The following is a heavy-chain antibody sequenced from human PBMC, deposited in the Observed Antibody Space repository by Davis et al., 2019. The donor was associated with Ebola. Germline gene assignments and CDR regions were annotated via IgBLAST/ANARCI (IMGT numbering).Heavy chain of an antibody. CDR2: VDPKAGKT. CDR1: GYTFSDYY. CDR3: ATLDILTAYVPYAMDV. D-gene: IGHD3-9*01. J-gene: IGHJ6*02. Sequence: ASVKVSCKASGYTFSDYYIHWVQGAPGKGLEWVGLVDPKAGKTVYADKFKDRVTITADKSTDTVHMELSSLRYEDTAVYYCATLDILTAYVPYAMDVWGQGTTITVSS. V-gene: IGHV1-69-2*01.